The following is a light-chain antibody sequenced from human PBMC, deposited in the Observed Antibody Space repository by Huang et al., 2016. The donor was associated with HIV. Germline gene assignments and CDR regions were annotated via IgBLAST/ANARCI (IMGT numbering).Light chain of an antibody. J-gene: IGKJ2*01. CDR1: QRSRNHY. CDR3: QQYSTSSYT. V-gene: IGKV3D-20*01. Sequence: IVLTQSPATLSLSPGERATLTCGASQRSRNHYLAWYQQQPGLAPRLLIYAAHVRATGIPDRFSGSGSVTDFPLTISRLEPEDFAMYYCQQYSTSSYTFGQGTKVDI. CDR2: AAH.